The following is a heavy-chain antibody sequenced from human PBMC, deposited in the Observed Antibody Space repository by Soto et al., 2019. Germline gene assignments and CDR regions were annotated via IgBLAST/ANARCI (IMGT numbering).Heavy chain of an antibody. D-gene: IGHD5-18*01. CDR1: SGSISSSSYY. CDR3: ARHRYTKGWYFDL. CDR2: IYYSGST. Sequence: QLQLQESGPGLVKPSETLSLTCTVSSGSISSSSYYWGWIRQPPGKGLEWIGSIYYSGSTYYNPSLKSRVTISVDTSKNQFSLKLSSVTAADTAVYYCARHRYTKGWYFDLWGRGTLVTVSS. J-gene: IGHJ2*01. V-gene: IGHV4-39*01.